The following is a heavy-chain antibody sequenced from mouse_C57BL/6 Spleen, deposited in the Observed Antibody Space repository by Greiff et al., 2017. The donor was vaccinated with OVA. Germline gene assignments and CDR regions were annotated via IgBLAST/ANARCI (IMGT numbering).Heavy chain of an antibody. D-gene: IGHD1-1*01. V-gene: IGHV1-53*01. CDR1: GSTFTSYW. CDR2: INPSTGGT. J-gene: IGHJ4*01. CDR3: AWEITTVVDYYSMDY. Sequence: QVQLQQPGTELVKPGASVKLSCKASGSTFTSYWMHWVKQRPGQGLEWIGNINPSTGGTNYNEKFKSKATLTVDKSTSTAYMQLSSLTSEDTAVDYGAWEITTVVDYYSMDYWGQGTSVTVSS.